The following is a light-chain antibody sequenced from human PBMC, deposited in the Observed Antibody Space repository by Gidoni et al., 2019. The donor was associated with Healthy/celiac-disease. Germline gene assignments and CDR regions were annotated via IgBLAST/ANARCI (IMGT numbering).Light chain of an antibody. V-gene: IGKV3D-11*01. CDR2: DAS. CDR3: QQRSNWHPEIT. CDR1: QGVSSY. J-gene: IGKJ5*01. Sequence: IVLTQSPATLSLSPGERATLSCRASQGVSSYLAWYQQKPGQAPRLLIYDASNRATGIPARFSGSGPGTDFTLTISSLEPEDFAVYYCQQRSNWHPEITFGQGTRLEIK.